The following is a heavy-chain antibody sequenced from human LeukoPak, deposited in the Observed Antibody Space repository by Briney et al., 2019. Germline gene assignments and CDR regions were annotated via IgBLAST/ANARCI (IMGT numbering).Heavy chain of an antibody. J-gene: IGHJ4*02. CDR3: ARAGYCSGGSCASRY. Sequence: ASVKVSCKASGYTFTGYYMHWVRQAPGQGLEWMGRINPNSGGTNYAQKFQGRVTMTRDTSISTTYMELSRLSSYDTAVYYCARAGYCSGGSCASRYWGQGNLVNVSS. CDR2: INPNSGGT. D-gene: IGHD2-15*01. CDR1: GYTFTGYY. V-gene: IGHV1-2*06.